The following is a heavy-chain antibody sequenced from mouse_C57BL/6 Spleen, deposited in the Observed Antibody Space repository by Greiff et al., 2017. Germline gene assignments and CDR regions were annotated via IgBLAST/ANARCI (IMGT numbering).Heavy chain of an antibody. D-gene: IGHD2-12*01. CDR1: GYTFTSYW. CDR2: IHPNSGST. Sequence: QVQLQQPGAELVKPGASVMLSCKASGYTFTSYWMHWVKQRPGQGLEWIGMIHPNSGSTNYNEKFKSKAILTVDKSSSTAYMQLSSLTSEDSAVYNCAKEGLYDEFAYWGKGTLITSSA. V-gene: IGHV1-64*01. CDR3: AKEGLYDEFAY. J-gene: IGHJ3*01.